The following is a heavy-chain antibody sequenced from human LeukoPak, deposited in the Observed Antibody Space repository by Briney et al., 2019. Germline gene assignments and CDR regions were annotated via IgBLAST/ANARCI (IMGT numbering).Heavy chain of an antibody. CDR1: GFTFSSYE. Sequence: PGGSLRLSCAASGFTFSSYEMNWVRQAPGKGLEWVSYISGIGSTIYYADSVKGRFTISRDNAKNSLYLQMHSLRAGDTAVYYCARYPSRYCTSTSCYFVHWGQGALVTVSS. CDR2: ISGIGSTI. J-gene: IGHJ5*02. CDR3: ARYPSRYCTSTSCYFVH. V-gene: IGHV3-48*03. D-gene: IGHD2-2*01.